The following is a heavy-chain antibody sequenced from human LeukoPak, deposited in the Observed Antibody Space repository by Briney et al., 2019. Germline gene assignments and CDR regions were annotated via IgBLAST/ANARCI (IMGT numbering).Heavy chain of an antibody. J-gene: IGHJ4*02. CDR1: GFTFDDYA. V-gene: IGHV3-20*04. Sequence: GGSLRLSCAASGFTFDDYAMNWVRQAPGKGLEWASGINWNGGSTYYRDSVKGRFTISRDNAKNSLYLQMNSLGAEDTALHYCARVKGSGYRNSIDYWGQGTLVTVSS. CDR3: ARVKGSGYRNSIDY. D-gene: IGHD3-3*01. CDR2: INWNGGST.